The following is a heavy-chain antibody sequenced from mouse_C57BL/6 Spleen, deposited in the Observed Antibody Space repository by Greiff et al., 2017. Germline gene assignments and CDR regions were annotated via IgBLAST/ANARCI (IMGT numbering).Heavy chain of an antibody. D-gene: IGHD2-5*01. CDR2: ISSGSSTI. V-gene: IGHV5-17*01. CDR1: GFTFSDYG. Sequence: EVMLVESGGGLVKPGGSLKLSCAASGFTFSDYGMHWVRQAPETGLEWVSYISSGSSTIYYADTVKGRFTISRDNAKNTLFLQMTSLRSEDTAMYYCARHSNYPFAYWGQGALVTVSA. CDR3: ARHSNYPFAY. J-gene: IGHJ3*01.